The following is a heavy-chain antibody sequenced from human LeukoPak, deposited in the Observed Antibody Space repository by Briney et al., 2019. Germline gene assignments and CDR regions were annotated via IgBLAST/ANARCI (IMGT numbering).Heavy chain of an antibody. D-gene: IGHD1-26*01. CDR2: IYTSGST. CDR3: ARSREDTSAIDAFDI. CDR1: GGSISSGSYY. V-gene: IGHV4-61*02. J-gene: IGHJ3*02. Sequence: SETLSLTCTVSGGSISSGSYYWSWIRQPAGKGLEWIGRIYTSGSTNYNPSLKSRVTISVDTSKNQFSLKLSSVTAADTAVYYCARSREDTSAIDAFDIWGQGTMVTVSS.